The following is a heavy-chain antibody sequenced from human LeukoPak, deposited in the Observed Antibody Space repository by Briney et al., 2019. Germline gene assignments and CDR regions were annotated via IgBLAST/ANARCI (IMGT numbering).Heavy chain of an antibody. D-gene: IGHD2-21*02. CDR1: GFTFDDYA. CDR3: AKDVGVVTATYYFDY. Sequence: GGSLRLSCAASGFTFDDYAMHWVRQAPGKGLEWVSGISWHSGSIGYADSVKGRFTISRDNAKNSLYLQMNSLRAEDTALYYCAKDVGVVTATYYFDYWGQGTLVTVSS. CDR2: ISWHSGSI. V-gene: IGHV3-9*01. J-gene: IGHJ4*02.